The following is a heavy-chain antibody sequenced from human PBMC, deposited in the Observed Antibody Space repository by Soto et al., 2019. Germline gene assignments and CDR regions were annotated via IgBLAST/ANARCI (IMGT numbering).Heavy chain of an antibody. V-gene: IGHV3-23*01. CDR1: GFTFSSYA. CDR3: ARSLFLASTGIEPFNF. D-gene: IGHD6-13*01. Sequence: EVQLLESGGGLVQPGGSLVLSCAASGFTFSSYAMSWVRQAPGKGLEWVSSISGGGNDAYYADSVKGRFTISRDNSRNTQYLQMNSLKADDTSVHYCARSLFLASTGIEPFNFWSQGTLVTVSS. J-gene: IGHJ4*02. CDR2: ISGGGNDA.